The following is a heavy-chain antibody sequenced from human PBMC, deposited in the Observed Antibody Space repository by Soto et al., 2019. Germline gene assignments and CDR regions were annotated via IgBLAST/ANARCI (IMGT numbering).Heavy chain of an antibody. CDR2: IYTSGST. Sequence: SETLSLTCTVSGGSISSYYWSWIRQPAGKGLEWIGRIYTSGSTNYSPSLKSRVTMSVDTSKNQFSLKLSSVTAADTAVYYCARDHGIAVAARVYYYGMDVWGQGTTVTVSS. CDR3: ARDHGIAVAARVYYYGMDV. J-gene: IGHJ6*02. D-gene: IGHD6-19*01. CDR1: GGSISSYY. V-gene: IGHV4-4*07.